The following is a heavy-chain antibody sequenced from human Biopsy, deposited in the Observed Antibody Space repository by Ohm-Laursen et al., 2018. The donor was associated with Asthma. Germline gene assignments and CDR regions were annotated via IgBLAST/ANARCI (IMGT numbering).Heavy chain of an antibody. CDR2: IDPISGGT. D-gene: IGHD3-16*01. V-gene: IGHV1-2*06. CDR1: GYPFTDYY. J-gene: IGHJ2*01. CDR3: ARIKIRIGAGTDRYFDL. Sequence: ASVKVSCKASGYPFTDYYVHWVRQAPGQGLEWMGRIDPISGGTNYAQKFLGRVTMTRDTSVNTAFMVLSRLRSDDTAVYYCARIKIRIGAGTDRYFDLWGRGTLVTVSS.